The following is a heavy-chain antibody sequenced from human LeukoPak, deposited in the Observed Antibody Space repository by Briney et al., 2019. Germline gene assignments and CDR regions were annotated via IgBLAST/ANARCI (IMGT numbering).Heavy chain of an antibody. J-gene: IGHJ5*02. V-gene: IGHV3-33*06. CDR1: GFTFSHFG. CDR3: AKDAQRGFDYSNSLEH. D-gene: IGHD4-11*01. CDR2: IWSDATNQ. Sequence: PGTSLRLSCEASGFTFSHFGMHWVRQAPGKGLEWVAVIWSDATNQYYADSVKGRFTISRDNFKGRVSLEMNSLRAEDTAVYFRAKDAQRGFDYSNSLEHWGQGSLVIVSS.